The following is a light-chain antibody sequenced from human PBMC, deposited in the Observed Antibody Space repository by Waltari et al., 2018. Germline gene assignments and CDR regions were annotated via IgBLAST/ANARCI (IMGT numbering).Light chain of an antibody. J-gene: IGLJ2*01. CDR2: DVS. Sequence: QSALTQPRSVSGSPGQSVTISCTGTSSDVGTYNFVSWYQQHPGKVPKVMISDVSKPPAGVPDRFSGFKSGNTASLTISGLQAEDEADYYCCSYAGSYNVLIGGGTKLTVL. CDR3: CSYAGSYNVL. V-gene: IGLV2-11*01. CDR1: SSDVGTYNF.